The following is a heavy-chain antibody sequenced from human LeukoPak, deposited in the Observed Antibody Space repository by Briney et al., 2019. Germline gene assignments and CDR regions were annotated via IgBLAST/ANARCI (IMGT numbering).Heavy chain of an antibody. Sequence: SETLSLTCTVSGGSISTYYWSWIRQPPGKGLEWIGSIYYSGSTYYNPSLKSRVTISVDTSKNQFSLKLSSVTAADTAVYYCARVGWTTSNPSHDAFDIWGQGTMVTVSS. D-gene: IGHD4-11*01. CDR1: GGSISTYY. CDR2: IYYSGST. CDR3: ARVGWTTSNPSHDAFDI. V-gene: IGHV4-59*12. J-gene: IGHJ3*02.